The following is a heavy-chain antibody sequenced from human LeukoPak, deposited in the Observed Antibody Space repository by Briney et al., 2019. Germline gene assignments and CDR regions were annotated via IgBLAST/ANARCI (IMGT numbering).Heavy chain of an antibody. D-gene: IGHD5-12*01. J-gene: IGHJ4*02. CDR2: IIPIFGTA. Sequence: EASVKVSCKASGGTFSSYAISWVRQAPGQGLEWMGGIIPIFGTANYAQKFQGRVTITTDESTSTAYMELSSLRSEDTAVYYCASPPNGYSGYGRYDYWGQGTLVTVSS. CDR3: ASPPNGYSGYGRYDY. V-gene: IGHV1-69*05. CDR1: GGTFSSYA.